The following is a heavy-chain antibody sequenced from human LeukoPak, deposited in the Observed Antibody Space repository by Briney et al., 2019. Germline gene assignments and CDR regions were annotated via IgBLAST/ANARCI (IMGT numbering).Heavy chain of an antibody. CDR1: GYSFTSYG. Sequence: GASVKVSCKASGYSFTSYGISWVRQAPGQGLEWMGWISAYNSKTKCVQKVQGRVTMTTDTSTNTAYMELRSLTSDDTAVYYCARAWDCSSTTCYVYFDYWGQGSLVTVSS. J-gene: IGHJ4*02. CDR2: ISAYNSKT. D-gene: IGHD2-2*01. V-gene: IGHV1-18*01. CDR3: ARAWDCSSTTCYVYFDY.